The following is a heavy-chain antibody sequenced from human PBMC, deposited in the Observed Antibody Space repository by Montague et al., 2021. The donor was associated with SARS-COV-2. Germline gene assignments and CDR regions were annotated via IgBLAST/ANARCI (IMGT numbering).Heavy chain of an antibody. Sequence: SLRLSCAASGFTFSNYAMSWVRQAPGKGLEWVSVIYSGGSSTYYAASVKGRFTISRDNSKNTLYLQMNSLRAEDTAVYYCAKDPHYDFWSGYYFDYWGQGTLVTVSS. J-gene: IGHJ4*02. CDR2: IYSGGSST. CDR1: GFTFSNYA. D-gene: IGHD3-3*01. CDR3: AKDPHYDFWSGYYFDY. V-gene: IGHV3-23*03.